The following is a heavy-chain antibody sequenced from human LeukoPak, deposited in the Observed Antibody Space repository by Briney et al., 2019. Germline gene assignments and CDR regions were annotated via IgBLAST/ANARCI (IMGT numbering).Heavy chain of an antibody. CDR3: ARDLAWGAFGY. CDR1: GYTFSNYG. J-gene: IGHJ4*02. CDR2: ISPRGGGT. Sequence: GGTLRLSCAASGYTFSNYGMNWVRQAPGKGLEWLSGISPRGGGTYYADSVKGRFTISRDDSKNTLSLQMNSLTVEDTAVYYCARDLAWGAFGYWGQGTLVTVSS. D-gene: IGHD7-27*01. V-gene: IGHV3-23*01.